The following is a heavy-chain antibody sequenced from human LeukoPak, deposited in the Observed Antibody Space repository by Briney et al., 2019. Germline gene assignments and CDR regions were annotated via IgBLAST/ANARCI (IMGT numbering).Heavy chain of an antibody. J-gene: IGHJ6*02. Sequence: SETLSLTCTVSGGSISSYYWSWIRQPPGKGLEWIGYIYYSGSTNHNPSLKSRVTISVDTSKNQFSLKLSSVTAADTAVYYCARLRLAYYGMDVWGQGTTVTVSS. CDR2: IYYSGST. D-gene: IGHD6-19*01. CDR3: ARLRLAYYGMDV. CDR1: GGSISSYY. V-gene: IGHV4-59*01.